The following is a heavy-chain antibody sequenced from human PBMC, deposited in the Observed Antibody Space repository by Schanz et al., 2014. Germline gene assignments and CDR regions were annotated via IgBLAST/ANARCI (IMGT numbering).Heavy chain of an antibody. V-gene: IGHV3-23*04. CDR2: ISASGGDT. D-gene: IGHD6-25*01. Sequence: EVQLVESGGGLVKPGGSLRLSCAASEFTFSTDAMSWVRQAPGKGLEWLSVISASGGDTYYADSVKGRFTISRDNSKNTLYLQMNSLRAEDTAVYYCAKVRYSSGWRGDYFDEWGQGTLVTVAS. CDR1: EFTFSTDA. CDR3: AKVRYSSGWRGDYFDE. J-gene: IGHJ4*02.